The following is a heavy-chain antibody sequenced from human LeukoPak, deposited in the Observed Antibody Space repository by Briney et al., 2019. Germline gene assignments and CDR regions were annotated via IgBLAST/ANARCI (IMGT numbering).Heavy chain of an antibody. CDR2: IIPIFGTA. V-gene: IGHV1-69*05. CDR1: GGTFSSYA. CDR3: ARTTGRDGYNRPDAFDI. J-gene: IGHJ3*02. D-gene: IGHD5-24*01. Sequence: GASVKVSCKASGGTFSSYAISWVRQAPGQGLEWMGGIIPIFGTANYAQKFQGRVTITTDESTSTAYMELSSLRSEDTAVYYCARTTGRDGYNRPDAFDIWGQGTMVTVSS.